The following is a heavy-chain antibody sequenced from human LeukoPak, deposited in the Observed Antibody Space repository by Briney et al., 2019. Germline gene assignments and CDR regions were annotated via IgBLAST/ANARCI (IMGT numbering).Heavy chain of an antibody. D-gene: IGHD6-25*01. V-gene: IGHV4-39*07. CDR2: IYYSGST. CDR1: GGSISSSSYY. J-gene: IGHJ6*03. Sequence: SETLSLTCTVSGGSISSSSYYWGWIRQPPGKGLEWIGSIYYSGSTYYNPSLKSQVTISVDTSKNQFSLKLSSVTAADTAVYYCARDKSGYKAYYYYYMDVWGKGTTVTASS. CDR3: ARDKSGYKAYYYYYMDV.